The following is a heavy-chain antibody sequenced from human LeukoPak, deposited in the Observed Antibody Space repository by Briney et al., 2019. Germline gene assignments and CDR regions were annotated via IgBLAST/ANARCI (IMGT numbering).Heavy chain of an antibody. CDR1: GFTFSDYY. D-gene: IGHD1-1*01. CDR2: IRISSSYT. CDR3: AKTTGGWPRFFDH. J-gene: IGHJ4*02. V-gene: IGHV3-11*06. Sequence: PGGSLTLSCAASGFTFSDYYMSWIRQAPGKGLEWVSYIRISSSYTNYADSVKGRFIISRDNSKSTTYLQMNGLRADDTAVYYCAKTTGGWPRFFDHWGQGTLVAVSS.